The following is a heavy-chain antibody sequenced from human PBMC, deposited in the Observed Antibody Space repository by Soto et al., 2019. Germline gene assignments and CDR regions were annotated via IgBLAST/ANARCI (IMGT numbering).Heavy chain of an antibody. Sequence: ASVKVSCKASGYTFTSYDINWVRQATGQGLEWMGWMNPNSGNTGYAQKFQGRVTMTRNTSISTAYMELSSLRSEDTAVYYCARGDQNIVIMVYASNWFDPWGQGTLVTVSS. V-gene: IGHV1-8*01. J-gene: IGHJ5*02. CDR2: MNPNSGNT. D-gene: IGHD2-8*01. CDR3: ARGDQNIVIMVYASNWFDP. CDR1: GYTFTSYD.